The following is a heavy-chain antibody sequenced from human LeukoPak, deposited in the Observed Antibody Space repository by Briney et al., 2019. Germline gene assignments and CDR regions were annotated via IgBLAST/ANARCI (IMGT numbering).Heavy chain of an antibody. CDR3: AIFATGYSSSWYAY. Sequence: GGSLRLSCAASGFTFSSYAMSWVRQAPGKGLEWVSAISGSGGSTYYADSVKGRFTISRDNSKNTLYLQMNSLRAEDTAVYYCAIFATGYSSSWYAYWGQGTLVTVSS. CDR1: GFTFSSYA. V-gene: IGHV3-23*01. J-gene: IGHJ4*02. D-gene: IGHD6-13*01. CDR2: ISGSGGST.